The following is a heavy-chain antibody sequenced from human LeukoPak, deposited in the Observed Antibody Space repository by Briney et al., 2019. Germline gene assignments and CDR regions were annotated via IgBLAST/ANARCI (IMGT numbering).Heavy chain of an antibody. CDR2: IYYSGSA. Sequence: PSETLSLTCTVSGGSISSSGHYWTWIRQHPGKGLEWIGYIYYSGSAYYNPSLKSRVAISVDTSKNQFSLELSSVTAADTALYYCAREITTDGMGNFDYCGQVTLVTVSS. J-gene: IGHJ4*02. CDR3: AREITTDGMGNFDY. D-gene: IGHD1/OR15-1a*01. CDR1: GGSISSSGHY. V-gene: IGHV4-31*03.